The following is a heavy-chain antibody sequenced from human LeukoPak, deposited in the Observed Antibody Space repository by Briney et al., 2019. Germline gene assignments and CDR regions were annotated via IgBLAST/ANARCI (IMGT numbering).Heavy chain of an antibody. D-gene: IGHD6-6*01. CDR1: GGSISSYY. Sequence: SETLSLTCTVSGGSISSYYWSWIRQPPGKGLEWIGYIYYSGSTYYNPSLKSRVTISLDTSKNQFSLRLSSVTAADTAVYYCARAPGVAARDYWGQGTLVTVSS. CDR3: ARAPGVAARDY. CDR2: IYYSGST. J-gene: IGHJ4*02. V-gene: IGHV4-59*08.